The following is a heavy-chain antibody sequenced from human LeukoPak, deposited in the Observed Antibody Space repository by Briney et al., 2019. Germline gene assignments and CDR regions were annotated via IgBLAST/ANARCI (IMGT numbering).Heavy chain of an antibody. Sequence: PSETLSLTCTVSGGSISSYYWSWIRQPPGKGLEWIGCIYYSGSTNYNPSLKSRVTISVDTSKNQFSLKLSSVTAADTAVYYCARHSIVGQWLVPFDYWGQGTLVTVSS. CDR1: GGSISSYY. J-gene: IGHJ4*02. V-gene: IGHV4-59*08. CDR2: IYYSGST. CDR3: ARHSIVGQWLVPFDY. D-gene: IGHD6-19*01.